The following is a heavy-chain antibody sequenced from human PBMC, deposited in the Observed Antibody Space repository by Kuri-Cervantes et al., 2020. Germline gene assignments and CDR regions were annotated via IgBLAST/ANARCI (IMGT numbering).Heavy chain of an antibody. CDR2: IRYDGSSK. V-gene: IGHV3-30*02. CDR3: AKRGGGAYFFDF. Sequence: GGSLRLSCAASGFTFSSYGMHWVRQAPGKGLEWVAFIRYDGSSKYYADSVKGRFTISRDNSKNTLYLQMNSLTIEDTAVYYCAKRGGGAYFFDFWGQGTLVTVSS. J-gene: IGHJ4*02. D-gene: IGHD2-21*01. CDR1: GFTFSSYG.